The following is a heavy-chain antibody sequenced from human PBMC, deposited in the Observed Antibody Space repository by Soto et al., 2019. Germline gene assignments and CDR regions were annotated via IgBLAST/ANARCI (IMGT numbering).Heavy chain of an antibody. Sequence: LRLSCAGSGFTFSTFDIHWVRQAPGKGLEWVSGIGTLSDTFYAASVQGRFTISRQNAKNSVYLQMNSLRAGDTAFYYCARGRSFSYDSTPPPMFDPWGQGTLV. D-gene: IGHD3-10*01. J-gene: IGHJ5*02. CDR3: ARGRSFSYDSTPPPMFDP. CDR1: GFTFSTFD. V-gene: IGHV3-13*01. CDR2: IGTLSDT.